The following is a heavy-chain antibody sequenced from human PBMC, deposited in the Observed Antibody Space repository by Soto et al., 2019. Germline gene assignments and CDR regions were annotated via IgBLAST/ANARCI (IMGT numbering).Heavy chain of an antibody. D-gene: IGHD6-19*01. CDR1: GFTFSSYA. CDR3: ASEQWLVGD. J-gene: IGHJ4*02. CDR2: ISYDGSNK. Sequence: QVQLVESGGGVVQPGRSLRLSCAASGFTFSSYAMHWVRQAPGKGLEWVAVISYDGSNKYYADSVKGRFTISRDNSKSTLYLQMNSLRAEDTAVYYCASEQWLVGDWGQGTLVTVSS. V-gene: IGHV3-30-3*01.